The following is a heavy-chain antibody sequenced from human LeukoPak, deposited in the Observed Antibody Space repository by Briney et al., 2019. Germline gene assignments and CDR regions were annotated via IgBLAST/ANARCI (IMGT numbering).Heavy chain of an antibody. Sequence: PSETLSLTCAVSGGSISSGGYSWSWIRQPPGKGLEWIGYIYHSGSTYYNPSLKSRVTISVDRSKNQFSLKLSSVTAADTAVYYCARRPYCSSTSCSSRGGRRYYYGMDVWGQGTTVTVSS. CDR1: GGSISSGGYS. J-gene: IGHJ6*02. D-gene: IGHD2-2*01. V-gene: IGHV4-30-2*01. CDR2: IYHSGST. CDR3: ARRPYCSSTSCSSRGGRRYYYGMDV.